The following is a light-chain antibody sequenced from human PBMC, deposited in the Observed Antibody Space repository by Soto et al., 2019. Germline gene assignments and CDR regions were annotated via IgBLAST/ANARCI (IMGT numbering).Light chain of an antibody. CDR2: AAS. J-gene: IGKJ5*01. CDR3: RQHNSFPIT. Sequence: EIQFTHSPFFLSASVGDRVTITCRASQGISSYLVWYQQKAGKAPKSLIYAASTLQSGVPSRFSGSGSGTEFTLTISSLQPEDSATYYCRQHNSFPITFCQGTRLE. CDR1: QGISSY. V-gene: IGKV1-9*01.